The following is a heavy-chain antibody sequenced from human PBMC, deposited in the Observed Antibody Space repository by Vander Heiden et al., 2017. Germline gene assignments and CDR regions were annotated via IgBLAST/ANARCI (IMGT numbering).Heavy chain of an antibody. D-gene: IGHD1-7*01. V-gene: IGHV3-9*01. CDR3: AKDIEIRTGTTLGTFDY. CDR1: GFTFDDYA. J-gene: IGHJ4*02. CDR2: ISWNSGSI. Sequence: EVQLVESGGGLGQPGWSLRLPCAASGFTFDDYAMPRVRQAPGKGLEGASGISWNSGSIGYADSVKGRVTISRDNAKNSLYLQMNSLRAEDTALYYCAKDIEIRTGTTLGTFDYWGQGTLVTVSS.